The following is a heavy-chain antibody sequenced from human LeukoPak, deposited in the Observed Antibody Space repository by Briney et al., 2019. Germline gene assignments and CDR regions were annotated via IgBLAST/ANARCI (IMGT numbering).Heavy chain of an antibody. D-gene: IGHD3-10*01. CDR2: IYYSGST. Sequence: TSETLSLTCTVSGGSISSSSYYWGWIRQPPGKGLEWIGSIYYSGSTYYNPSLKSRVTISVDTSKNQFSLKLSSVTAADPAVYYCASLKGRITMVRGVKNWFDPWGQGTLVTVSS. V-gene: IGHV4-39*01. J-gene: IGHJ5*02. CDR1: GGSISSSSYY. CDR3: ASLKGRITMVRGVKNWFDP.